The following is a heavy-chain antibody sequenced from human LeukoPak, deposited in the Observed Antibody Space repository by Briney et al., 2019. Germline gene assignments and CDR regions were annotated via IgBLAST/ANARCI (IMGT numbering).Heavy chain of an antibody. D-gene: IGHD4-17*01. Sequence: PVGSLRLSCAASGFTFSSYEMNWVRQAPGKGLEWVSYISSSGSTIYYADSVKGRFTISRDNAKNSLYLQMNSLRAEDTAVYYCARPLVYGDYVFDYWGQGTLVTVSS. CDR1: GFTFSSYE. CDR2: ISSSGSTI. V-gene: IGHV3-48*03. CDR3: ARPLVYGDYVFDY. J-gene: IGHJ4*02.